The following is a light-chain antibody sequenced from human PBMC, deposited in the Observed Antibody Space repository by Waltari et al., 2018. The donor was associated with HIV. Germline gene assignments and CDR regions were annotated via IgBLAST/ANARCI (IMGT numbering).Light chain of an antibody. Sequence: SSELTQDPAVSVALGQTVRITCQGDSLGNYFASWYQQKPGQAPVLVIYGKHNRPSGIPDRFSVSSSGTTASLIITGAQAEDEADYYCNSRDSSGVVFGGGTKLTVL. CDR3: NSRDSSGVV. CDR2: GKH. J-gene: IGLJ2*01. CDR1: SLGNYF. V-gene: IGLV3-19*01.